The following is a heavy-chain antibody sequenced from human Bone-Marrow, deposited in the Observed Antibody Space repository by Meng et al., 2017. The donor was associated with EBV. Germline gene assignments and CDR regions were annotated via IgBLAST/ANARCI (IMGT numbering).Heavy chain of an antibody. J-gene: IGHJ4*02. CDR1: GRSFNNYY. CDR2: INHAGST. Sequence: QGHLHQWGAELCTPSETLSLACAVSGRSFNNYYWTWVRQPPGKGLEWIGEINHAGSTNYNPSLKSRVTMSVDTSNKQFSLKLNSVTVADTAIYYCARGRVDTISPSPLDYWGQGTLVTVSS. V-gene: IGHV4-34*01. D-gene: IGHD5-18*01. CDR3: ARGRVDTISPSPLDY.